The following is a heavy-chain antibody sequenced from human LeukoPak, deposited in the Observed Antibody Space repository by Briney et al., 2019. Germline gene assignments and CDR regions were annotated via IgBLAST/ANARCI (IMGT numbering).Heavy chain of an antibody. Sequence: GASVKVSCKASGYTFTSYGISWVRQAPGQGLEWMGWISGSNGNTNYAQKLQGRVTMTTDTSTSTAYMELRSLRSDDTALYYCAKDDRLISFGDWGLGTLVTVSS. CDR1: GYTFTSYG. D-gene: IGHD3-10*01. J-gene: IGHJ4*02. CDR2: ISGSNGNT. CDR3: AKDDRLISFGD. V-gene: IGHV1-18*01.